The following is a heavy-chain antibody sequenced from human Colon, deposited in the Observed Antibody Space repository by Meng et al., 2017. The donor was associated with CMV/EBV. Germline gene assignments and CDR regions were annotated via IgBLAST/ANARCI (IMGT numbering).Heavy chain of an antibody. J-gene: IGHJ1*01. D-gene: IGHD3-10*01. V-gene: IGHV3-33*06. CDR2: IWYDGNNK. Sequence: GESLKISCAASGFIFKTYGMHWVRQAPGKGLEWVAVIWYDGNNKYYADSVKGRFIISRDNSKNTLSLQMNSLRAEDTAVYYCAKDRGPMALNGLEHWGQGTLVTVSS. CDR3: AKDRGPMALNGLEH. CDR1: GFIFKTYG.